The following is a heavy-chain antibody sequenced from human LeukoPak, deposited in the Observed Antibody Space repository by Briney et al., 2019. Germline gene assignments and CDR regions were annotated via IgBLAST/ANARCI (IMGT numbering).Heavy chain of an antibody. V-gene: IGHV3-48*04. CDR1: GFTFSSYS. CDR2: ISSSSSTI. Sequence: GGSLRLSCAASGFTFSSYSMNWVRQAPGKGLEWVSFISSSSSTIYYADSVKGRLTISRDNAKNSLYLQMNSLRAEDTAVYYCARDRGGSYSAIDYWGQGTLVTVSS. CDR3: ARDRGGSYSAIDY. J-gene: IGHJ4*02. D-gene: IGHD1-26*01.